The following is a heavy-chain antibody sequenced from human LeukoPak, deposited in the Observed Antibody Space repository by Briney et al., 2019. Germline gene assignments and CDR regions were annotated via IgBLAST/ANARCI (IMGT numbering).Heavy chain of an antibody. D-gene: IGHD4-17*01. CDR2: IYSGDSDT. Sequence: GESLKISCKGSGYSFTNYWIGWVRQMPGKGLEWLGIIYSGDSDTRYSPYFQGQVTISADKSISTAYLQWSSLKASDTAMYYCARRPIPPKSYGDAGFDPWGQGTLVTVSS. V-gene: IGHV5-51*01. CDR3: ARRPIPPKSYGDAGFDP. J-gene: IGHJ5*02. CDR1: GYSFTNYW.